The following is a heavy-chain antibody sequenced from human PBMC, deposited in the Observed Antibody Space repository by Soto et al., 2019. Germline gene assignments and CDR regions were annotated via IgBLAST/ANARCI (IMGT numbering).Heavy chain of an antibody. CDR1: GYTFSDFD. CDR3: ARGNPFNYAGFDV. Sequence: QAHLEQSGAEVKRPGASVKVSCKASGYTFSDFDINWLRQASGQGPEWMGWMNAKSGDTFFAQRFQGKFNMPWDTSLSTAYMEVGSLTSDDTVMYYCARGNPFNYAGFDVWGQGTTVAVSS. D-gene: IGHD3-16*01. J-gene: IGHJ6*02. V-gene: IGHV1-8*01. CDR2: MNAKSGDT.